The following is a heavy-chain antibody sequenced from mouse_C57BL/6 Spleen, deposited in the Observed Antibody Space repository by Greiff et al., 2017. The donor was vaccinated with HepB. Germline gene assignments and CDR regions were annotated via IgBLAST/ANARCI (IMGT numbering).Heavy chain of an antibody. Sequence: VQLQQSGAELVRPGASVTLSCKASGYTFTDYEMHWVKQTPVHGLEWIGAIDPETGGTAYNQKFKGKAILTADKSSSTAYMELRSLTSEDSAVYYCTRSEGSEYYFDYWGQGTTLTVSS. CDR2: IDPETGGT. CDR3: TRSEGSEYYFDY. CDR1: GYTFTDYE. V-gene: IGHV1-15*01. D-gene: IGHD3-3*01. J-gene: IGHJ2*01.